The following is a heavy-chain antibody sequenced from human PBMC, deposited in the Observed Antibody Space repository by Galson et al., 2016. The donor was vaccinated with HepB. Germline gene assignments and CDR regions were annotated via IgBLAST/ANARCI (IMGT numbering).Heavy chain of an antibody. Sequence: SLRLSCAASGFILNNYAMYWVRQAPGKGLEWISGITRTSSHTDYVDSVKGRFSISRDNAKNSVYLQLNSLKDEDTGVYYCARDPTAPLWFGEVLTYDFWGQGTLVSVSS. CDR2: ITRTSSHT. CDR3: ARDPTAPLWFGEVLTYDF. D-gene: IGHD3-10*01. J-gene: IGHJ4*02. V-gene: IGHV3-21*01. CDR1: GFILNNYA.